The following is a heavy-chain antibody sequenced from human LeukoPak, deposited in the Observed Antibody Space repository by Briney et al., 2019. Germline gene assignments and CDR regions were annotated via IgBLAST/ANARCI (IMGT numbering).Heavy chain of an antibody. CDR2: ISGSSRYI. CDR1: GFTFSSYS. V-gene: IGHV3-21*01. CDR3: ARYYYYGSGTPYYYYYMDV. D-gene: IGHD3-10*01. J-gene: IGHJ6*03. Sequence: GGSLRLSCAASGFTFSSYSMNWVRQAPGKGLEWVSSISGSSRYIYYADSVKGRFTISRDNAKNSLYLQMNSLRAEDTAVYYCARYYYYGSGTPYYYYYMDVWGKGTTVTVSS.